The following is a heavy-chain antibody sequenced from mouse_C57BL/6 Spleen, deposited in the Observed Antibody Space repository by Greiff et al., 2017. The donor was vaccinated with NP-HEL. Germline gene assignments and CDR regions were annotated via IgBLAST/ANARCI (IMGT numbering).Heavy chain of an antibody. J-gene: IGHJ2*01. Sequence: QVQLKQPGTELVKPGASVKLSCKASGYTFTSYWMHWVKQRPGQGLEWIGNINPSNGGTNYNEKFKSKATLTVDKSSSTAYMQLSSLTSEDSAVYYCARARGVVTTWDYWGQGTTLTVSS. D-gene: IGHD2-1*01. CDR2: INPSNGGT. V-gene: IGHV1-53*01. CDR3: ARARGVVTTWDY. CDR1: GYTFTSYW.